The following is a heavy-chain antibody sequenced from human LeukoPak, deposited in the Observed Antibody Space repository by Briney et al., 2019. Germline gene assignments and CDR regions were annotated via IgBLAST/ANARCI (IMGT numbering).Heavy chain of an antibody. J-gene: IGHJ5*02. Sequence: ASVKVSCKASGYTFTSYYMHWVRQAPGQGLEWMGIINSSGGSTSYAQKFQGRVTMTRDTSTSTVYMELSSLRSEDTAVYYCARDSYTITMIVVALGGWFDPWGQGTLVTVSS. CDR3: ARDSYTITMIVVALGGWFDP. CDR1: GYTFTSYY. D-gene: IGHD3-22*01. V-gene: IGHV1-46*01. CDR2: INSSGGST.